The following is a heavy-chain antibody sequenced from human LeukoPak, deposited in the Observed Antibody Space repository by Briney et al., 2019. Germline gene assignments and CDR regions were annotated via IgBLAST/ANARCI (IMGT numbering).Heavy chain of an antibody. D-gene: IGHD3-10*01. V-gene: IGHV1-69*13. CDR2: IIPIFGTA. CDR3: ATNTEMYYYGSGSLFRGVYYGMDV. J-gene: IGHJ6*02. CDR1: GGTFSSYA. Sequence: GASVKVSCKASGGTFSSYAISWVRQAPGQGLEWMGGIIPIFGTANYAQKFQGRVTITADVSTSTAYMELSSLRSEDTAVYYCATNTEMYYYGSGSLFRGVYYGMDVWGQGTTVTVSS.